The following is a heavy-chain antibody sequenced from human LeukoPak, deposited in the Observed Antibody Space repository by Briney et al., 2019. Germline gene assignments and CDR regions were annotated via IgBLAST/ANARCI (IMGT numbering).Heavy chain of an antibody. CDR1: GFTFSSYD. CDR3: ARDNWNDAPGGFDP. V-gene: IGHV3-21*01. D-gene: IGHD1-20*01. Sequence: GGSLRLSCAASGFTFSSYDMHWVRQATGKGLEWVSSITRSSTSTYYTDSVRGRFTISRDNAKNSLYLQMNSLRAEDTAVYYCARDNWNDAPGGFDPWGQGTLVTVSS. CDR2: ITRSSTST. J-gene: IGHJ5*02.